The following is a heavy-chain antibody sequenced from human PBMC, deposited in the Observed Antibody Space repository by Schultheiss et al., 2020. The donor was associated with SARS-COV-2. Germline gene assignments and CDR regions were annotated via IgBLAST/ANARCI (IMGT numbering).Heavy chain of an antibody. J-gene: IGHJ3*02. CDR1: GGSFSGYY. Sequence: SETLSLTCAVYGGSFSGYYWSWIRQPAGKGLEWIGLIYTSGSTNYNPSLKSRVTISVDTSKNQFSLKLSSVTAADTAVYYCARDSGWLYNDAFDIWGQGTMVTVSS. CDR2: IYTSGST. D-gene: IGHD6-19*01. CDR3: ARDSGWLYNDAFDI. V-gene: IGHV4-4*07.